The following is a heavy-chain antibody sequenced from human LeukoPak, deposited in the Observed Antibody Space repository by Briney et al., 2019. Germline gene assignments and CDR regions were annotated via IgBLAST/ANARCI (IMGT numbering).Heavy chain of an antibody. CDR3: AKVGNPNYYDSSGYLCTFDY. J-gene: IGHJ4*02. CDR1: GVTLCSYA. V-gene: IGHV3-23*01. D-gene: IGHD3-22*01. Sequence: GGSLRLSCAASGVTLCSYAMSWVRQAPGKGLEWVSAICGNGGNTYYADSVKGRFTISRDNSKNTLYLQMNSLRVEDTAVYYCAKVGNPNYYDSSGYLCTFDYWGQGTLVTVSS. CDR2: ICGNGGNT.